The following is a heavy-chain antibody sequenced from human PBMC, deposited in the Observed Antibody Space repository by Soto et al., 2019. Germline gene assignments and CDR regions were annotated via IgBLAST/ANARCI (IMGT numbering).Heavy chain of an antibody. D-gene: IGHD2-15*01. V-gene: IGHV1-69*13. CDR2: IVPMFGTR. Sequence: SVKVSCKASAGTFSSYSISWVRQAPGQGLEWMGGIVPMFGTRNYAQNFQGRVTITADESTRTAYMELISLRSEDTAVYYCSRTVVVLGALYSYNGMDVWGQGTTVTVSS. CDR1: AGTFSSYS. CDR3: SRTVVVLGALYSYNGMDV. J-gene: IGHJ6*02.